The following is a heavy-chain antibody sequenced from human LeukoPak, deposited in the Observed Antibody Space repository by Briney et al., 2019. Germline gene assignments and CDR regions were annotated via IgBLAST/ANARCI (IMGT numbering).Heavy chain of an antibody. D-gene: IGHD1-7*01. CDR1: GGSFSGYY. Sequence: PSETLSLTCAVYGGSFSGYYWSWIRQPPGKGLEWIGEINHSGSTNYNPSLKSRVTISVDTSKNQFSLKLSSVTAADTAVYYCARHYPQRGTTFRFDYWGQGTLVTVSS. J-gene: IGHJ4*02. CDR2: INHSGST. CDR3: ARHYPQRGTTFRFDY. V-gene: IGHV4-34*01.